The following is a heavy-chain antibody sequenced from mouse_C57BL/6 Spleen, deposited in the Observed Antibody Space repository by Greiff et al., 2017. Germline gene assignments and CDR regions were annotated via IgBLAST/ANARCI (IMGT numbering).Heavy chain of an antibody. D-gene: IGHD2-1*01. V-gene: IGHV1-82*01. J-gene: IGHJ4*01. CDR1: GYAFSSSW. CDR3: ARHLYYGNGMDY. CDR2: IYPGDGDT. Sequence: QVQLQQSGPELVKPGASVKISCKASGYAFSSSWMNWVKQRPGKGLEWIGRIYPGDGDTNYNGKFKGKATLTADKSSSTAYMQLSSLTSEDSAVYFCARHLYYGNGMDYWGQGTSVTVSS.